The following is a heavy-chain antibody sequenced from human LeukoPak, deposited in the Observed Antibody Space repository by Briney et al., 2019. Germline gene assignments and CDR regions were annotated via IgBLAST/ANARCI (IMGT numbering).Heavy chain of an antibody. CDR1: EFTFSTYG. CDR2: ISYDESNK. Sequence: GGSLRLSCAASEFTFSTYGMHWVRQAPGKGLEWVAAISYDESNKYYAESVKGRFTISRDNYKNTLYLQMNSLRAEDTAVYYCAKDRGSGSYPSPLFDYWGRGILVTVSS. CDR3: AKDRGSGSYPSPLFDY. D-gene: IGHD3-10*01. J-gene: IGHJ4*02. V-gene: IGHV3-30*18.